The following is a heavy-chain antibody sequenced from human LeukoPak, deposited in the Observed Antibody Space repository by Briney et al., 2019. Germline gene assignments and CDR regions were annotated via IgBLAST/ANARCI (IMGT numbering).Heavy chain of an antibody. CDR2: TYYRSKWYN. CDR3: ARAHSSGWYIDYFDY. CDR1: GDSVSSNSAA. D-gene: IGHD6-19*01. Sequence: SQTLSLTCAISGDSVSSNSAAWNWIRQSPSRGLEWLGRTYYRSKWYNDYAVSVKSRITINPVTSKNLFSLQLNSVTPEDTGVYYCARAHSSGWYIDYFDYWGQGTLVTVSS. V-gene: IGHV6-1*01. J-gene: IGHJ4*02.